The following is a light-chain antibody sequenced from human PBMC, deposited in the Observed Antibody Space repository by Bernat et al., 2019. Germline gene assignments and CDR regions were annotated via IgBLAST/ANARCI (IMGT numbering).Light chain of an antibody. CDR3: QTYDTSLRSSV. V-gene: IGLV1-40*01. CDR2: GNN. J-gene: IGLJ2*01. CDR1: SSNIGAGYD. Sequence: QSVLTQPPSVSGAPGQRVTISCSGTSSNIGAGYDVHWYQQPPGTAPRLLIYGNNNRPSGVPDGLSGSKSGTSASLSITGLQTEDEADYDWQTYDTSLRSSVFAGRTNLTVL.